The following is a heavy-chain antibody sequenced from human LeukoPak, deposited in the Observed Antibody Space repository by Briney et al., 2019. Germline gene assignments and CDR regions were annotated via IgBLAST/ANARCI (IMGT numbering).Heavy chain of an antibody. CDR3: ARGVIAALPY. CDR2: IYYSGST. D-gene: IGHD6-6*01. V-gene: IGHV4-59*01. J-gene: IGHJ4*02. CDR1: GGSISSYY. Sequence: SETLSLTCTVSGGSISSYYWSWIRQPPGKGLEWIGYIYYSGSTNYNPSLKSRVPISVDTSKNQFSLKLSSVTAADTAVYYCARGVIAALPYWGQGTLVTVSS.